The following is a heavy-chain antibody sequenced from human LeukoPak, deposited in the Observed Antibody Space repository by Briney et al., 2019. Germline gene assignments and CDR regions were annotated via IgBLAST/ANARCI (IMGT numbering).Heavy chain of an antibody. J-gene: IGHJ4*02. Sequence: GGSLRLSCAASGFTFSSYGMHWVRQAPGKGLEWVAVIWYDGSNKYYADSVKGRFTISRDNSKNTLYLQMNSLRAEDTAVYYCAKDPLYYYDSSGYYPDYWGQGTLVTVSS. CDR2: IWYDGSNK. V-gene: IGHV3-30*02. CDR3: AKDPLYYYDSSGYYPDY. CDR1: GFTFSSYG. D-gene: IGHD3-22*01.